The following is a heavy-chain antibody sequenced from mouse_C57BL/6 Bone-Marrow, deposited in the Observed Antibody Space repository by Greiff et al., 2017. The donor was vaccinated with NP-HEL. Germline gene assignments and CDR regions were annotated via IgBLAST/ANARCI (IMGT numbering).Heavy chain of an antibody. V-gene: IGHV5-4*01. D-gene: IGHD1-1*01. CDR2: ISDGGSYT. Sequence: EVQVVESGGGLVKPGGSLKLSCAASGFTFSSYAMSWVRQTPEKRLEWVATISDGGSYTYYPDNVKGRFTISRDNAKNNLYLQMSHLKSEDTAMYYCARDRSITTVVATNYFDYWGQGTTLTVSS. J-gene: IGHJ2*01. CDR1: GFTFSSYA. CDR3: ARDRSITTVVATNYFDY.